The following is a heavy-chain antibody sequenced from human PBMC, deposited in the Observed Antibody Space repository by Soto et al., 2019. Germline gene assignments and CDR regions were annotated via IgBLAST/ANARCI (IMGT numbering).Heavy chain of an antibody. V-gene: IGHV4-59*08. CDR2: IYYSGST. CDR1: GGSISSYY. CDR3: ARAAVCRGGSCYFFLDY. D-gene: IGHD2-15*01. J-gene: IGHJ4*02. Sequence: SETLSLTCTVSGGSISSYYWSWIRQPPGKGLEWIGYIYYSGSTNYNPSLKSRVTISVDTSKNQFSLKLSSVTAADTAVYYCARAAVCRGGSCYFFLDYWGQGTLVTVSS.